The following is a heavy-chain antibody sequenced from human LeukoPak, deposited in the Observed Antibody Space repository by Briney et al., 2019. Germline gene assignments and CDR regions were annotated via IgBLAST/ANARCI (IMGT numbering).Heavy chain of an antibody. CDR2: ISSSSSYI. V-gene: IGHV3-21*01. CDR3: ARGEYSSSSLWFDP. D-gene: IGHD6-6*01. Sequence: PGGSLRLSCAASGFTFSSYSMNWVRQAPGKGLEWVSSISSSSSYIYYADSVKGRFTISRDNAKNSLYLQMDSLRAEDTAVYYCARGEYSSSSLWFDPWGQGTLVTVSS. J-gene: IGHJ5*02. CDR1: GFTFSSYS.